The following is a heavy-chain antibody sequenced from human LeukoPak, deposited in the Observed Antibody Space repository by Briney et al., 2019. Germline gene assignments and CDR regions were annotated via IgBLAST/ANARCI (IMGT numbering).Heavy chain of an antibody. CDR3: ARLGEPGISVAGRLIDLDY. J-gene: IGHJ4*02. V-gene: IGHV4-39*01. D-gene: IGHD6-19*01. Sequence: TLXLTCTVSNHSVASRIWWGWIRQPPGKGLEWIGSINYSGRTYYNPSLKRRVTISVETAKKQFCMTVSCVTAAETAVYYCARLGEPGISVAGRLIDLDYWGQGTLVTVSS. CDR2: INYSGRT. CDR1: NHSVASRIW.